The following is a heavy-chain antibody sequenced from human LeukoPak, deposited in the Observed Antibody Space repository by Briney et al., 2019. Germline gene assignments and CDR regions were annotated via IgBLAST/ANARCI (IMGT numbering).Heavy chain of an antibody. V-gene: IGHV4-34*01. CDR3: ARLIMVTFPRFDP. CDR2: INHSGST. Sequence: PSETLSLTCAVYGGSFSGYYWSWIRQPPGKGLEWIGEINHSGSTNYNPSLKSRVTISVDTSKNQFSLKLSSVTAADTAVYYRARLIMVTFPRFDPWGQGTLVTVSS. J-gene: IGHJ5*02. D-gene: IGHD3-16*01. CDR1: GGSFSGYY.